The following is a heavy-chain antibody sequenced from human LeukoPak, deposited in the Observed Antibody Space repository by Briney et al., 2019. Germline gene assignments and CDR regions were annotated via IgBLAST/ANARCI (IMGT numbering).Heavy chain of an antibody. J-gene: IGHJ6*02. D-gene: IGHD6-13*01. CDR1: VGTFSSYA. V-gene: IGHV1-69*13. Sequence: SVKVSSKASVGTFSSYAISWVRQAPGQGLEWMGGIIPIFGTANYAQEFQGRVTITADESTSTAYMELSSLRSEDTAVYYCARDRSPAAVWSQLVPYYYYYGMDVWGQGTTVTVSS. CDR2: IIPIFGTA. CDR3: ARDRSPAAVWSQLVPYYYYYGMDV.